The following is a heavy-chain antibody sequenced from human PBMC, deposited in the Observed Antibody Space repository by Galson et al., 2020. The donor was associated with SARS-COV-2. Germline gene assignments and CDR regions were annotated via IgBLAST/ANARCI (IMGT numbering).Heavy chain of an antibody. CDR3: ARALPYSSSSQSLHYYYYGMDV. Sequence: TGGSLRLSCTASGFTFSSYDMHWVRQATGKGLEWVSAIGTAGDPYYPGSVKGRFTISRENAKNSLYLQMNSLRAGDTAVYYCARALPYSSSSQSLHYYYYGMDVWGQGTTVTVSS. CDR1: GFTFSSYD. J-gene: IGHJ6*02. V-gene: IGHV3-13*05. CDR2: IGTAGDP. D-gene: IGHD6-6*01.